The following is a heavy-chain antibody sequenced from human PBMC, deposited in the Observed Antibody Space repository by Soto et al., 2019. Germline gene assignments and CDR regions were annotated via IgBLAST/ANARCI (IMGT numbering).Heavy chain of an antibody. D-gene: IGHD6-13*01. CDR2: IYYSGST. CDR3: AREDPSWYSSPDYGMDV. Sequence: QVQLQESGPGLVKPSQTLSLTCTVSGGSISSGDYYWSWIRQPPGKGLEWIGYIYYSGSTYYNPSLKSRVTISVDTSKNQFSLKLSSVTAADTAVYYCAREDPSWYSSPDYGMDVWGQGTTVTVSS. J-gene: IGHJ6*02. CDR1: GGSISSGDYY. V-gene: IGHV4-30-4*01.